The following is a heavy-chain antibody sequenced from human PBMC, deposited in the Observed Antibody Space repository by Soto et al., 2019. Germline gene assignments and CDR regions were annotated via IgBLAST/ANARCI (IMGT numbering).Heavy chain of an antibody. CDR2: ISSSSDYI. Sequence: PGGSLRLSCAASGFNFSSHSMNWVRQAPGRGLEWVSSISSSSDYISYADSVKGRFTISRDNAKNSLYLQMNSLRAEDTAVYYCASPDYDFWSGYTAFDIWGQGTMVTVSS. J-gene: IGHJ3*02. D-gene: IGHD3-3*01. CDR3: ASPDYDFWSGYTAFDI. CDR1: GFNFSSHS. V-gene: IGHV3-21*01.